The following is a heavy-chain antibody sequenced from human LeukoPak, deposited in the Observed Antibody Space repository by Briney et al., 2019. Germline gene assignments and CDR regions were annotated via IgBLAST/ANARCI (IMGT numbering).Heavy chain of an antibody. CDR1: GFTFSSYS. V-gene: IGHV3-21*01. Sequence: PGGSLRLSCAASGFTFSSYSMNWVRQAPGKGLEWVSSISSSSSYIYYADSVKGRFTISRDNAKNSLYLQMNSLRAEDTAVYYCARYTKDSNWSELGYYMDVWGKGTTFTVSS. J-gene: IGHJ6*03. CDR3: ARYTKDSNWSELGYYMDV. CDR2: ISSSSSYI. D-gene: IGHD4-11*01.